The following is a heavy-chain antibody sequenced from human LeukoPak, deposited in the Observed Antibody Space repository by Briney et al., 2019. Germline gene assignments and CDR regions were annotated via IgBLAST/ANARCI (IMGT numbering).Heavy chain of an antibody. Sequence: GSSLRLSCAASSFTLDLYAMQCVRQAPGKGLEWVAVISYDGSNKYYADSVKGRFTISRDNSKNTLYLQITSWRARDRPVYYCARNLYYYYYYMDVWGKGTTVTVSS. CDR1: SFTLDLYA. J-gene: IGHJ6*03. CDR2: ISYDGSNK. V-gene: IGHV3-30*04. CDR3: ARNLYYYYYYMDV.